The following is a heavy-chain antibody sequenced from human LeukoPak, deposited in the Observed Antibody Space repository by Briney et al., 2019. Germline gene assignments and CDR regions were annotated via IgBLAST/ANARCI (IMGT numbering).Heavy chain of an antibody. Sequence: SETLSLTCTVSGGSISSGSYYWSWIRQPAGKGLEWIGRIYTSGSTNYNPSLKSRVTISVDTSKNQFSLKLSSVTAADTAVYYCARESSSKNVDIPYDYYYMDVWGKGTTVTVSS. CDR3: ARESSSKNVDIPYDYYYMDV. V-gene: IGHV4-61*02. J-gene: IGHJ6*03. CDR2: IYTSGST. D-gene: IGHD5-12*01. CDR1: GGSISSGSYY.